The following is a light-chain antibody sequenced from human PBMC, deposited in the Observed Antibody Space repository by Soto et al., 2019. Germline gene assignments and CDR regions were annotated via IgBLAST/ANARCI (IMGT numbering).Light chain of an antibody. CDR1: SSDVGSYNL. V-gene: IGLV2-23*02. Sequence: QSALTQPASVSGSPGQSITISCTGTSSDVGSYNLVSWYQQHPGKAPKLMIYEVSKQPSGVSNRFSGSKSGNTASLTISGLQAEDEADYYCCSYAGSSSWVFGTGTKVTVL. CDR3: CSYAGSSSWV. J-gene: IGLJ1*01. CDR2: EVS.